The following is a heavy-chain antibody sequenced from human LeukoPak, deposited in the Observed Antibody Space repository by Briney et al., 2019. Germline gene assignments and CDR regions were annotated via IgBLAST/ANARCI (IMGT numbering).Heavy chain of an antibody. CDR2: IDYSGST. D-gene: IGHD5-24*01. CDR1: GGSISSYY. V-gene: IGHV4-59*01. Sequence: SETLSLTCTVSGGSISSYYWSWIRQPPGKGLKGIGYIDYSGSTNYTPSLKSRVTISVDTSKIQFSLKLSSVTAADTAVYYCARTIVLYSDSRWYFDLWGRGTLVTVSS. CDR3: ARTIVLYSDSRWYFDL. J-gene: IGHJ2*01.